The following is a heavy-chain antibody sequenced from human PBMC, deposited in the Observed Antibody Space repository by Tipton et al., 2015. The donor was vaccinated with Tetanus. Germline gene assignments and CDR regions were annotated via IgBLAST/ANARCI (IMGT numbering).Heavy chain of an antibody. D-gene: IGHD2-2*02. CDR3: ARTLRYCSSTSCSTFDY. V-gene: IGHV4-34*01. CDR1: GGSFSGYY. CDR2: INHSGST. J-gene: IGHJ4*02. Sequence: TLSLTCAVYGGSFSGYYWSWIRQPPGKGLEWIGEINHSGSTNYNPSLKSRVTISVDTSKNQFSLKLISVTAADTAVYYCARTLRYCSSTSCSTFDYWGQGTLVTVSS.